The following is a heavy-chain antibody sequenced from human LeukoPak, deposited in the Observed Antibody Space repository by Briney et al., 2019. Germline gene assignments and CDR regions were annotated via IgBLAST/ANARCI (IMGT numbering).Heavy chain of an antibody. Sequence: ASVKVSCKASGYTFTSYSISWVRQAPGQGLEWVGWISTYNGNTNYAQKLLGRVTMTTDTSASTAYMELRSLRSDDTAVYYCVRGSPGDYWGQGTLVTVSS. J-gene: IGHJ4*02. CDR1: GYTFTSYS. V-gene: IGHV1-18*01. CDR2: ISTYNGNT. CDR3: VRGSPGDY.